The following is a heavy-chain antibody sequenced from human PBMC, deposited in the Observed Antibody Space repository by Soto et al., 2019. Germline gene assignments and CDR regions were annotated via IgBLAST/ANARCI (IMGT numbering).Heavy chain of an antibody. CDR1: GYTFTSYA. J-gene: IGHJ4*02. D-gene: IGHD3-16*01. CDR3: ARSIRLGGDY. CDR2: INAGNGNT. V-gene: IGHV1-3*01. Sequence: QVQLVQSGAEVKKPGASVKVSCKASGYTFTSYAMHWVRQAPGQRLEWMGWINAGNGNTKYSQKFQGRVTITRDTSASTAYMELSRRSFEDTAVYYCARSIRLGGDYWGQGTLVTVSS.